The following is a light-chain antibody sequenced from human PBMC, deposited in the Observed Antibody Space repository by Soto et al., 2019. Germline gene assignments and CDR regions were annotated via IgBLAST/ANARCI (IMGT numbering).Light chain of an antibody. CDR3: QQSYSTPHT. CDR1: QRISSY. CDR2: AAS. Sequence: DIQMTQSPSSLSASVGDRVTITCRASQRISSYLNWYQQKPEKAPKLLIYAASSLQSGVPSRFSGSGSGTDFTLFISSLQPEDFATYYCQQSYSTPHTFGGGTKV. J-gene: IGKJ4*01. V-gene: IGKV1-39*01.